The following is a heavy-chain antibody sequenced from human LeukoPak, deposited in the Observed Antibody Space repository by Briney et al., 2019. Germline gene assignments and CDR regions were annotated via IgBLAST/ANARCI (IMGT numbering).Heavy chain of an antibody. J-gene: IGHJ3*02. Sequence: GTSLRLYWAASAFILSNYFMHWFRQAPGKVLEWLAVIASDGSHTFYVESVKGRFTISRDNSKKTLYLQMNSLRAEDTAVYFCARERQDTIVHSGAFDIWGQGTMVTVSS. V-gene: IGHV3-30-3*01. D-gene: IGHD3-10*01. CDR1: AFILSNYF. CDR2: IASDGSHT. CDR3: ARERQDTIVHSGAFDI.